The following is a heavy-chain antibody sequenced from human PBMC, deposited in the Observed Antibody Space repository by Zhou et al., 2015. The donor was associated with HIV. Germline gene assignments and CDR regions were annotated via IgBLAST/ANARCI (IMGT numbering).Heavy chain of an antibody. D-gene: IGHD3-22*01. CDR3: ARDDSSGYHSFDY. J-gene: IGHJ4*02. CDR2: INGDNGKT. CDR1: GDTFRFYA. Sequence: QVQLVQSGGELKKPGAFVKVSCKASGDTFRFYAISWVRQAPGQGLEWMGWINGDNGKTRYAQKFQDRVTLTTDRSTSTGYMELRSLRSDDTATYFCARDDSSGYHSFDYWGQGTLVTVS. V-gene: IGHV1-18*01.